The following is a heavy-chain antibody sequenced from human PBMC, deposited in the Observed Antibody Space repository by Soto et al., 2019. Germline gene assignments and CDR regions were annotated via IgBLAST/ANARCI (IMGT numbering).Heavy chain of an antibody. D-gene: IGHD5-18*01. CDR2: IGTSGENT. V-gene: IGHV3-23*01. CDR3: AKDLGFSYGYGSRIGFDY. Sequence: EVQLLESGGGLVQPGGSLRLSCAASGFIFRTYAMSWVRQAPGKGLEWVSSIGTSGENTYYADSVKGRFTISRDNSKNTLYLQVNSLRAEDTAVFYCAKDLGFSYGYGSRIGFDYWGQGTLVTVSS. CDR1: GFIFRTYA. J-gene: IGHJ4*02.